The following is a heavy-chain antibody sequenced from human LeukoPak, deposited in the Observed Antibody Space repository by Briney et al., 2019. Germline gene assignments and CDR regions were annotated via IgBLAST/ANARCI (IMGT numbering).Heavy chain of an antibody. V-gene: IGHV3-64*01. Sequence: PGGSLRLSCAASGFTFSSYAMHWVRQAPGRGLEYVSAISSNGGSTYYANSVKGRFTISRDNSKNTLYLQMGSLRAEDMAVYYCARRSIAASFDYWGKGTLVTVSS. D-gene: IGHD6-6*01. CDR2: ISSNGGST. CDR1: GFTFSSYA. J-gene: IGHJ4*02. CDR3: ARRSIAASFDY.